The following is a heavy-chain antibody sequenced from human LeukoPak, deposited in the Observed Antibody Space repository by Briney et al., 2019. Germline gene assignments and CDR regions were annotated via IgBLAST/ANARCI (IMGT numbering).Heavy chain of an antibody. D-gene: IGHD3-10*01. CDR1: GGSISSYY. J-gene: IGHJ4*02. V-gene: IGHV4-59*08. Sequence: SETLSLTCTVSGGSISSYYWSWIRQPPGKGLEWIGHIYSSGSTTYTPSLQGRATISSDTSKNQFSLKLSSVTAADTAVYYCARHYDSGSYPLDFWGQGTLVTVSS. CDR2: IYSSGST. CDR3: ARHYDSGSYPLDF.